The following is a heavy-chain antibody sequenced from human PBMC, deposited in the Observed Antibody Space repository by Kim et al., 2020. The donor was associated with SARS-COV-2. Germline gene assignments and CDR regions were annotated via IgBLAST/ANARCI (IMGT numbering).Heavy chain of an antibody. D-gene: IGHD3-10*01. Sequence: GGSLRLSCAASGFTFSSYAMNWVRQAPGKGLEWASDISSSGGSTNYADSVKGRFTISRDNSKNTLYLQMNSLRAEDTAVYYCAKGSGWYFDLWGRGTLVTVSS. CDR1: GFTFSSYA. CDR2: ISSSGGST. CDR3: AKGSGWYFDL. V-gene: IGHV3-23*01. J-gene: IGHJ2*01.